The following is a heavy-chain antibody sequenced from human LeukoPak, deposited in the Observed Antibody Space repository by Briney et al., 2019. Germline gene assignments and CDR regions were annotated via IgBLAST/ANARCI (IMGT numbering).Heavy chain of an antibody. D-gene: IGHD3-22*01. V-gene: IGHV1-18*01. J-gene: IGHJ4*02. Sequence: ASVKVSCKASGYTFTNYGISWVRQAPGQGLEWMGWISAYNGDTNYAQMLQGRVTLTTDASTNTAYMELRSLRSDDTAVYYCARVGYYESSGYYEYWGQGTLVTVSS. CDR1: GYTFTNYG. CDR3: ARVGYYESSGYYEY. CDR2: ISAYNGDT.